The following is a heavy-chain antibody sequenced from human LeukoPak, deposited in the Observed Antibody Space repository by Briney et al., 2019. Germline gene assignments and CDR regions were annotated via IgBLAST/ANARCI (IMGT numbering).Heavy chain of an antibody. CDR3: ARTQTYYGSGSYNFDY. J-gene: IGHJ4*02. Sequence: SETLSLTCIVSGSSVSTFYWSWLRQSPGTGLEWIGFVHDTGSTAYNPSLKSRVTISVDTSKNQFSLKLSSVTAADTAVYYCARTQTYYGSGSYNFDYWGQGTLVTVSS. D-gene: IGHD3-10*01. CDR1: GSSVSTFY. CDR2: VHDTGST. V-gene: IGHV4-59*08.